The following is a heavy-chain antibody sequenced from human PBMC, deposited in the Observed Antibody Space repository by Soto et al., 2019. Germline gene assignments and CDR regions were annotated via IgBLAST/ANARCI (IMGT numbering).Heavy chain of an antibody. V-gene: IGHV3-23*01. CDR3: AKSAGNLNRSSPDFFAY. J-gene: IGHJ4*01. D-gene: IGHD6-6*01. Sequence: EWVSAISGSGGSTYYADSVKGRFTISRDNSKNTLYLQMNSLRAEDTAVYYCAKSAGNLNRSSPDFFAYWGHGTPVTVIS. CDR2: ISGSGGST.